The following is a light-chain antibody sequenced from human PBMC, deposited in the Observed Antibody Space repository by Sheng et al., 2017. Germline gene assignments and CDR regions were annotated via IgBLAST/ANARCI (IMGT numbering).Light chain of an antibody. CDR3: QAWGTGVVV. Sequence: QPVLTQSPSASASLGASVMLTCTLSSDHNTYAIAWHQQQPEKGPRYLMKLNSDGSHSKGDGIPDRFSGSSSGAERYLTISSLQSEDEADYYCQAWGTGVVVFGGGTRLTVL. J-gene: IGLJ2*01. V-gene: IGLV4-69*01. CDR2: LNSDGSH. CDR1: SDHNTYA.